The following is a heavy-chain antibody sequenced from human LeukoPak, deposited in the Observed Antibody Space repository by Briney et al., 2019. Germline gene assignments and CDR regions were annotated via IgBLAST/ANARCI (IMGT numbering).Heavy chain of an antibody. CDR2: INPSGGST. V-gene: IGHV1-46*01. Sequence: ASVKVPCKASGYTFTSYYMHWVRQAPGQGLEWMGIINPSGGSTSYAQKFQGRVTMTRDTSTSTVYMELSSLRSEDTAVYYCARVRGAGTFHYWGQGTLVTVSS. CDR3: ARVRGAGTFHY. D-gene: IGHD3-10*01. J-gene: IGHJ4*02. CDR1: GYTFTSYY.